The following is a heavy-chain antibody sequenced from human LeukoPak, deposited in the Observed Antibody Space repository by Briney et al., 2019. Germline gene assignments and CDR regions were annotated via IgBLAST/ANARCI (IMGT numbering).Heavy chain of an antibody. CDR3: ARVLSGTGRLDH. V-gene: IGHV3-33*01. CDR1: GFTFSSSG. Sequence: PGRSLRLSSASSGFTFSSSGMQWDRQAPGKGLEWVSIIWYDGSNEYYADSVKGRFIITRDNSKNTLYLQMNSLRAEDTAVYFCARVLSGTGRLDHWGQGTLVTVSS. D-gene: IGHD3-10*01. J-gene: IGHJ4*02. CDR2: IWYDGSNE.